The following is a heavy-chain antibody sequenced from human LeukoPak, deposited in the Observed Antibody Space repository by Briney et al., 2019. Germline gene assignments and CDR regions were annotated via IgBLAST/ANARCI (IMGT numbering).Heavy chain of an antibody. CDR1: GFSFNTYS. Sequence: GGSLRLSYTTSGFSFNTYSMSWVRQAPGKGLEWVSAINDDTPYYTDSVKGRFTVSRDNSRDTLYLHLNSLRAEDTAIYYCAKEYDLWHEQGNWFDTWGQGVLVTVSS. CDR3: AKEYDLWHEQGNWFDT. CDR2: INDDTP. J-gene: IGHJ5*02. V-gene: IGHV3-23*01. D-gene: IGHD3-3*01.